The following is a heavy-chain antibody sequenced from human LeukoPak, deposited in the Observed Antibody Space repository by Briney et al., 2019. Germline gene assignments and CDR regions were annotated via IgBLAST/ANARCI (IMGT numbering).Heavy chain of an antibody. CDR1: GGTFSSYA. Sequence: SLKVSCKASGGTFSSYAISWVRHAPVQGLEWMGGIIPIFGTANYAQKFQGRVTITADESTSTAYMELSSLRSEDTAVYYCARGRIGRIVVVPAAMRPPYYYGMDVWGKGTTVTVSS. V-gene: IGHV1-69*13. J-gene: IGHJ6*04. D-gene: IGHD2-2*01. CDR3: ARGRIGRIVVVPAAMRPPYYYGMDV. CDR2: IIPIFGTA.